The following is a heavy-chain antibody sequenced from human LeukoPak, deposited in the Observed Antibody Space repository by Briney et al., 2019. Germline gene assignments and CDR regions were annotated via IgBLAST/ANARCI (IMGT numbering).Heavy chain of an antibody. Sequence: GESLKISCKGSGYSFTSYWIGWVRQMPGKGLEWMGIIYPGDSDTRYSPSFQGQVTISADKSISTAYLQWNSLKASDTAMYYCARGRYDFWSGYRWGFDPWGQGTLVTVSS. J-gene: IGHJ5*02. CDR2: IYPGDSDT. V-gene: IGHV5-51*01. D-gene: IGHD3-3*01. CDR1: GYSFTSYW. CDR3: ARGRYDFWSGYRWGFDP.